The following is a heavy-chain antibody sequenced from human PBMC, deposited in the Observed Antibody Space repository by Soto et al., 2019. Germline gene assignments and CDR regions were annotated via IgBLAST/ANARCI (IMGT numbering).Heavy chain of an antibody. CDR1: GFTFSDYY. CDR3: ARDRAMGASDI. J-gene: IGHJ3*02. Sequence: QVQLVESGGGLVKPGGSLRLCCAASGFTFSDYYMSWIRQAPGKGLEWVSYISSSGSIIYYADSVKGRFTMSRDNTKNSLYLQMNSLRAEDTAVYYCARDRAMGASDIWGQGTMVTVSS. D-gene: IGHD2-8*01. V-gene: IGHV3-11*01. CDR2: ISSSGSII.